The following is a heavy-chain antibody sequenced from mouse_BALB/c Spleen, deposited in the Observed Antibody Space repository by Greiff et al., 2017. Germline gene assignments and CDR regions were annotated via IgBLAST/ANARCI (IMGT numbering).Heavy chain of an antibody. D-gene: IGHD1-1*01. J-gene: IGHJ3*01. CDR1: GYSITSDYA. Sequence: DVQLQESGPGLVKPSQSLSLTCTVTGYSITSDYAWNWLRQFPGNKLEWMGYISYSGSTSYNPSLKSRISITRDTSKNQFFLQLNSVTTEDTATYYCAIYYYGSSYVWFAYWGQGTLVTVSA. CDR3: AIYYYGSSYVWFAY. V-gene: IGHV3-2*02. CDR2: ISYSGST.